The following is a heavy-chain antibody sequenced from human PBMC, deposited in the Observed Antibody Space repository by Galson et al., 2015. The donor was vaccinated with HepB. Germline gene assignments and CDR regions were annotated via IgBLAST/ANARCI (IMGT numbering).Heavy chain of an antibody. D-gene: IGHD4-23*01. Sequence: SLRLSCAASGFIFNTHGMHWVRQAPGKGLEWVAVIWYDGSNEYYADSVKGRFTISRDNSKNTVYLQMNSLRADDTAVYYCARGPRWEFLLSIDYWGQGTLVTVSS. V-gene: IGHV3-33*01. CDR3: ARGPRWEFLLSIDY. J-gene: IGHJ4*02. CDR2: IWYDGSNE. CDR1: GFIFNTHG.